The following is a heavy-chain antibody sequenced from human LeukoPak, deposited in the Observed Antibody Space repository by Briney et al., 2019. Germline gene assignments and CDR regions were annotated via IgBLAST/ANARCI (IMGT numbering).Heavy chain of an antibody. CDR2: IYHRGST. V-gene: IGHV4-38-2*01. J-gene: IGHJ4*02. CDR1: GYSISSGYY. D-gene: IGHD6-6*01. Sequence: PSETLSLTCAVSGYSISSGYYWGLIRPPPGKGPEWIGSIYHRGSTYYIPTIKSRASISVDPSKNQFSLTLNTVTAADTGVYYCVKGGNSEYSSSSYWGQGPLVTVSS. CDR3: VKGGNSEYSSSSY.